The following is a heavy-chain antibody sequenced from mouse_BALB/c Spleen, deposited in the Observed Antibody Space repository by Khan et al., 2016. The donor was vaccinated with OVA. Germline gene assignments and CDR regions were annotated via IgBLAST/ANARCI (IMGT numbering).Heavy chain of an antibody. CDR3: VRSISSDYGRPFAY. CDR2: ISYSGYT. V-gene: IGHV3-2*02. Sequence: EVQLQESGPGLVKPSQSLSLTCTVSGYSVTSDSAWNWIRQFPGNKLEWMGYISYSGYTNYNPSLKSRISITRDTSKNQFFLQLNSVTTEDTATYYCVRSISSDYGRPFAYWGQGTLVTVSA. CDR1: GYSVTSDSA. J-gene: IGHJ3*01. D-gene: IGHD2-4*01.